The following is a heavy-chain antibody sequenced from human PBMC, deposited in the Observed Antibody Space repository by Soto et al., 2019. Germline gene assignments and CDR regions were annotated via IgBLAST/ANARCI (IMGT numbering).Heavy chain of an antibody. V-gene: IGHV3-74*01. CDR2: INSDGSST. CDR1: GFTFSSYW. J-gene: IGHJ3*02. CDR3: ARVGQLRYQLLSYHDAFDI. D-gene: IGHD2-2*01. Sequence: PGGSLRLSCAASGFTFSSYWMHWVRQAPGKGLVWVSRINSDGSSTSYADSVKGRFTISRDNAKNTLYLQMNSLRAEDTAVYYCARVGQLRYQLLSYHDAFDIWGQGTMVTVSS.